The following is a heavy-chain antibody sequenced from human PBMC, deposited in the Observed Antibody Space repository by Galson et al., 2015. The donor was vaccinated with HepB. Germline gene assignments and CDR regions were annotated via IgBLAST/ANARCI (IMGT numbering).Heavy chain of an antibody. Sequence: SLRLSCAASGFTFSSYAMSWVRQAPGKGLEWVSAISGSGGSTYYADSVKGRFTISRDNSKNTLYLQMNSLRAEDTAVYYCAKEFKRTGVAGTSYFDYWGQGTLVTVSS. CDR1: GFTFSSYA. CDR2: ISGSGGST. CDR3: AKEFKRTGVAGTSYFDY. J-gene: IGHJ4*02. D-gene: IGHD6-19*01. V-gene: IGHV3-23*01.